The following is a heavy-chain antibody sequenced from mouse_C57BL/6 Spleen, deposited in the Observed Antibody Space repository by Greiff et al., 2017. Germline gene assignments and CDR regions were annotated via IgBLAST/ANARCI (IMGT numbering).Heavy chain of an antibody. V-gene: IGHV3-6*01. J-gene: IGHJ2*01. CDR3: ARVGDYYFDY. Sequence: EVKLQESGPGLVKPSQSLSLTCSVTGYSITSGYYWNWIRQFPGNKLEWMGYISYDGSNNYNPSLKNRISLTRDTSKNQFFLKLNSVTTEDTATYYCARVGDYYFDYWGHGTTLTVSS. CDR1: GYSITSGYY. CDR2: ISYDGSN.